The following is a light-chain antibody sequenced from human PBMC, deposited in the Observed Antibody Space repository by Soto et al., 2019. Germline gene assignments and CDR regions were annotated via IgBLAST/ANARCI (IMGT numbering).Light chain of an antibody. Sequence: QSVLTQPASVSGSPGQSITISCTGTSSDVGGYNYVSWYQQHPGKAPKLMIYEVSNRPSGVSNRFSGSKSGNTASLTISGLQGEDEADYYCSSYTSSSTLFVFGTGTKVTVL. J-gene: IGLJ1*01. CDR1: SSDVGGYNY. CDR2: EVS. CDR3: SSYTSSSTLFV. V-gene: IGLV2-14*01.